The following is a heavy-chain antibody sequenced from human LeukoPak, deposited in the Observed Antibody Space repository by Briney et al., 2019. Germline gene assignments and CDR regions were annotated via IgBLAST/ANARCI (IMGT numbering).Heavy chain of an antibody. D-gene: IGHD3-16*02. Sequence: PGGSLRLSCAASGFTFSSYAMSWVRQAPGKGLGWVSAISGSGGSTYYADSVKGRFTISRDNSKNTLYLQMNSLRAEDTAVYYWAKDGAYDYLWGSYPLTFDYWGQGTLVTVSS. V-gene: IGHV3-23*01. J-gene: IGHJ4*02. CDR3: AKDGAYDYLWGSYPLTFDY. CDR2: ISGSGGST. CDR1: GFTFSSYA.